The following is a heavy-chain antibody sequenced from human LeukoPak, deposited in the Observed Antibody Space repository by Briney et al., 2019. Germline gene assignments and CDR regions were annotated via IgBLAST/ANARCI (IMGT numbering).Heavy chain of an antibody. CDR1: GFTFNTYS. CDR3: ARDRGKEIVVEEFDY. V-gene: IGHV3-30*04. CDR2: ISSDGSEK. Sequence: PWGSLRLSCAASGFTFNTYSIHWVRQAPGRGLEWVAFISSDGSEKYYADSLKGRSTISRDNSKNKLYLQMNSLRAEDTAVYYCARDRGKEIVVEEFDYWGQGTLVTVSS. D-gene: IGHD2-15*01. J-gene: IGHJ4*02.